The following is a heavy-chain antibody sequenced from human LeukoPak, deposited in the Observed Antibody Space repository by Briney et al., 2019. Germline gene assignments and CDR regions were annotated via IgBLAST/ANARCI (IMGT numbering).Heavy chain of an antibody. J-gene: IGHJ4*02. V-gene: IGHV3-23*01. Sequence: GGSLRLSCGASGFTFSSYGMSWVRQAPGKGLEWVSGISGSGGSTYYADSVKGRFTISRDNSKNTLYLQMNSLRAEDTAVYYCARRAGAYSHPYDYWGQGTLVTVSS. D-gene: IGHD4/OR15-4a*01. CDR2: ISGSGGST. CDR1: GFTFSSYG. CDR3: ARRAGAYSHPYDY.